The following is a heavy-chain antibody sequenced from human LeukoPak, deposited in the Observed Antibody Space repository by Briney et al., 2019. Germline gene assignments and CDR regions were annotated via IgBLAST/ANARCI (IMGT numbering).Heavy chain of an antibody. CDR3: ARAGSFFAYYYYYGMDV. V-gene: IGHV4-34*01. CDR1: GGSFSGYY. J-gene: IGHJ6*04. CDR2: INHSGST. Sequence: SETLSLTCAVYGGSFSGYYWSWIRQPPGKGLEWIGEINHSGSTNYNPSLKSRVTISVDTSKNQFSLKLSSVTAADTAVYYCARAGSFFAYYYYYGMDVWGKGTTVTVSS. D-gene: IGHD2-2*01.